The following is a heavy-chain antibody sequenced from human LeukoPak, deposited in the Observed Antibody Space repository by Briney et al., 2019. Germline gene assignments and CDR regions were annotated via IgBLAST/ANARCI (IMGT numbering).Heavy chain of an antibody. CDR2: ILPILGIA. J-gene: IGHJ6*02. CDR3: ARSPVVVAATTWYGMDV. CDR1: GGTFSSYA. Sequence: ASVKVSCKASGGTFSSYAISWVRQAPGQGLEWMGRILPILGIANYAQKFQGRVTITADKSTSTAYMELSSLRSEDTAVYYCARSPVVVAATTWYGMDVWGQGTTVTVSS. V-gene: IGHV1-69*04. D-gene: IGHD2-15*01.